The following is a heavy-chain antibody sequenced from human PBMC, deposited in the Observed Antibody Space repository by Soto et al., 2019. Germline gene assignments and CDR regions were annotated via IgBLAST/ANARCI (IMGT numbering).Heavy chain of an antibody. J-gene: IGHJ5*02. CDR3: ARGATDCSSTSCANNWFDP. CDR2: TYYRSKWYN. CDR1: GDSVSSNSAA. D-gene: IGHD2-2*01. Sequence: SQTLSLTCAISGDSVSSNSAAWNWIRQSPSRGLEWLGRTYYRSKWYNDYAVSVKSRITINPDTSKNQFSLQLNSVTPEDTAVYYCARGATDCSSTSCANNWFDPWDQGTLVTVSS. V-gene: IGHV6-1*01.